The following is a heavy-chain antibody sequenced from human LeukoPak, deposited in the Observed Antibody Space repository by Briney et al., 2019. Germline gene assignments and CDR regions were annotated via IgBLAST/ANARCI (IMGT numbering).Heavy chain of an antibody. D-gene: IGHD6-19*01. CDR1: GYTFTGYY. J-gene: IGHJ5*02. V-gene: IGHV1-2*02. CDR3: ARRTSYSSVSWFDP. CDR2: INPNSGGT. Sequence: ASVKVSCKASGYTFTGYYMHWVRQAPGQGLEWMGWINPNSGGTNYAQKFQGRVTMTRDTSISTAYMELSRLRSDDTAVYYCARRTSYSSVSWFDPWGQGTPVTVSS.